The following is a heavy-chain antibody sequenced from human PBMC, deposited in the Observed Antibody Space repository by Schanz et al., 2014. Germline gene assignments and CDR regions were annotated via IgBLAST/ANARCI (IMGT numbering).Heavy chain of an antibody. CDR1: GFTFSDYG. CDR2: ISYDGSFE. J-gene: IGHJ4*02. V-gene: IGHV3-30*18. Sequence: VQLVESGGGLLQPGGSLRLSCGASGFTFSDYGTHWVRQAPGKGLEWVAFISYDGSFEDYLDSVKGRFTISRDNSKNTLYLQMSSLRGEDTAVYYCAKDLEPQCGGDCPLTWGQGTLVTVSS. D-gene: IGHD2-21*02. CDR3: AKDLEPQCGGDCPLT.